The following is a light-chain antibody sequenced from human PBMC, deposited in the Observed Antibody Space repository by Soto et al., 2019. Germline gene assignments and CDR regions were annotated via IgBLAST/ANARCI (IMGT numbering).Light chain of an antibody. CDR1: TNDIGSYNY. CDR2: EVT. CDR3: SSYKFSTTLRV. J-gene: IGLJ3*02. Sequence: QSALTQPVSVSGSPGQSITLSCAGTTNDIGSYNYVSWFQQHPGEAPKLIIFEVTHRPSGISTRFSGSKSGNTASLTISDLQAEDEALYYCSSYKFSTTLRVFGGGTKLTVL. V-gene: IGLV2-14*01.